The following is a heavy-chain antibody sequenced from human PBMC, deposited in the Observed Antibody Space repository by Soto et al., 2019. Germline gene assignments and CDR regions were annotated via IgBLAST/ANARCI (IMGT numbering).Heavy chain of an antibody. V-gene: IGHV3-9*01. CDR3: AKDMKWGGMTTIHYFDS. CDR2: ISWNSETI. Sequence: EVQLVESGGGLVQPGRSLRLSCAASGFTVDDYAMHWVRQAPGKGLEWVSGISWNSETIDYADSVKGRFTISRDNAKSSLFLQMNRLRPDDTDLYYCAKDMKWGGMTTIHYFDSWGQGTLVTVSS. D-gene: IGHD4-17*01. J-gene: IGHJ4*02. CDR1: GFTVDDYA.